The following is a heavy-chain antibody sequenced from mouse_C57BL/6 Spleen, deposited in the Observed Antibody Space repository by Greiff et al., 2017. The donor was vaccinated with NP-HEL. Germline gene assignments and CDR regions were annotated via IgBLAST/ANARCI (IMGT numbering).Heavy chain of an antibody. Sequence: QVQLQQPGAELVKPGASVKLSCKASGYTFTSYWMHWVKQRPGQGLEWIGMIHPNSGSTNYNEKFKSKATLTVDKSSSTAYMQLSSLTSEDAAVYYCASREYHWAMDYWGQGTSVTVSS. D-gene: IGHD5-1*01. CDR1: GYTFTSYW. CDR3: ASREYHWAMDY. CDR2: IHPNSGST. J-gene: IGHJ4*01. V-gene: IGHV1-64*01.